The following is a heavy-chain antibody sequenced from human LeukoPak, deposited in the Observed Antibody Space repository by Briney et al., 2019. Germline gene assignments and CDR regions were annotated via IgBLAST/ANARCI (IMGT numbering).Heavy chain of an antibody. D-gene: IGHD5-24*01. J-gene: IGHJ4*02. V-gene: IGHV3-23*01. CDR1: GFTFNSYA. CDR2: ISSAGGSK. CDR3: AKESTTTGYIDY. Sequence: GGSLRLSCAASGFTFNSYAMSWVRQAPGKGLECVSPISSAGGSKYYKDSVEGCFTISRDNSKNMLYLQMNSLRAEDTAVYYCAKESTTTGYIDYWAQGTLVTVSS.